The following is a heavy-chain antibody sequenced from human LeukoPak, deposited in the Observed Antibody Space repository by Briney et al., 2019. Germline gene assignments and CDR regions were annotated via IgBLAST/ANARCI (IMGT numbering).Heavy chain of an antibody. V-gene: IGHV1-8*02. J-gene: IGHJ4*02. Sequence: ASVKVSCKASGYTFTSYAMNWVRQAPGQGLEWMGWVTPRSGNTGYGQKFQGRVTMTGDTSISTTYMEVTRLRSDDTAIYYCARDFFSEVTYHGEIAYIDQWGPGTLVSVSS. CDR2: VTPRSGNT. CDR1: GYTFTSYA. CDR3: ARDFFSEVTYHGEIAYIDQ. D-gene: IGHD1-14*01.